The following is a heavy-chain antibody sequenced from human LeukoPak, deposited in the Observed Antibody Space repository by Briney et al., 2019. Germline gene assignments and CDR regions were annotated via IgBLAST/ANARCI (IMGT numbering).Heavy chain of an antibody. Sequence: TSETLSLTCTVSGGSITRGDNYWTWIRQPPGKGLEWIGSIYNSGSTDYNPSLKSRISISVDTSKSQFSLSLSSMTAADTAVYYCARGSPQFDPWGQGTLVTVSS. J-gene: IGHJ5*02. CDR2: IYNSGST. CDR1: GGSITRGDNY. CDR3: ARGSPQFDP. V-gene: IGHV4-31*03. D-gene: IGHD6-19*01.